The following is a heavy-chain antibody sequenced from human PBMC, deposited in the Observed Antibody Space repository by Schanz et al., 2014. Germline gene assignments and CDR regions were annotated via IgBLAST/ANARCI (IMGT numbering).Heavy chain of an antibody. J-gene: IGHJ4*02. CDR2: ISGSGGST. Sequence: EVQLVQSGGGLVQPGGSLRLSCAASGFTFSSYWMHWVRQVPGKGLVWVSAISGSGGSTYYADSVKGRFTISRDNSKNTLYLQMKSLRAEDTAVYYCAKDRSWDYDSSGYFDYWGQGTLVTVSS. V-gene: IGHV3-23*04. CDR1: GFTFSSYW. CDR3: AKDRSWDYDSSGYFDY. D-gene: IGHD3-22*01.